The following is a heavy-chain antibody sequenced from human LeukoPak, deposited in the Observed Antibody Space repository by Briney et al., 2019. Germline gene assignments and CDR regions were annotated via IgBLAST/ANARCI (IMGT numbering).Heavy chain of an antibody. Sequence: GASVKVSCKASGYTFTSYGISWVRRAPGQGLEWMGWISAYNGNTNYAQKLQGRVTMTTDTSTSTAHMKLRSLRSDGTAVYYCARVRVTIFGVVIWGSNWFDPWGQGTLVTVSS. J-gene: IGHJ5*02. D-gene: IGHD3-3*01. CDR2: ISAYNGNT. CDR3: ARVRVTIFGVVIWGSNWFDP. CDR1: GYTFTSYG. V-gene: IGHV1-18*01.